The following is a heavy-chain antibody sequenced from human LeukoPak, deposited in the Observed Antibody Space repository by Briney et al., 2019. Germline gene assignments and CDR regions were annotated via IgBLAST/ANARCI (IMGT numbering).Heavy chain of an antibody. CDR2: IIPIFGTA. CDR1: GGTFSSYA. CDR3: ARLLTYYYDSSGGPFDY. V-gene: IGHV1-69*13. J-gene: IGHJ4*02. D-gene: IGHD3-22*01. Sequence: SVKVSCKASGGTFSSYAISWVRQAPGQGLEWMGGIIPIFGTANYAQKFQGRVTITADESTSTASMELSSLRSEDTAVYYCARLLTYYYDSSGGPFDYWGQGTLVTVSS.